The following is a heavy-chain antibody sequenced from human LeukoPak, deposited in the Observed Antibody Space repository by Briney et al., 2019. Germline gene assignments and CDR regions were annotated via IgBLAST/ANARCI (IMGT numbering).Heavy chain of an antibody. V-gene: IGHV1-18*01. J-gene: IGHJ4*02. CDR1: GYTFVNYG. CDR2: ISAYNGNT. D-gene: IGHD3-22*01. CDR3: ARGSVYYDSSGYYPYYFDY. Sequence: GASVKVSCKASGYTFVNYGISWVRQAPGQGLEWMGWISAYNGNTNYAQKLQGRVTMTTDTSTSTAYMELRSLRSDDTAVYYCARGSVYYDSSGYYPYYFDYWGQGTLVTVSS.